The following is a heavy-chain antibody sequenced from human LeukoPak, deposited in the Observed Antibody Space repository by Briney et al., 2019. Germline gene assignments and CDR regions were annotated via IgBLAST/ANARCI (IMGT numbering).Heavy chain of an antibody. CDR1: GYTFTGYY. J-gene: IGHJ4*02. V-gene: IGHV1-2*02. Sequence: ASVKVSCKGSGYTFTGYYMHWVRQAPGQGLEWMGWINPHSGGTNFAQKFQGRVTMTRDTSITTAHMELSRLTSDDTAMYYCAREIPCSSSSCLDYWGQGTLVTVSS. CDR2: INPHSGGT. D-gene: IGHD2-2*01. CDR3: AREIPCSSSSCLDY.